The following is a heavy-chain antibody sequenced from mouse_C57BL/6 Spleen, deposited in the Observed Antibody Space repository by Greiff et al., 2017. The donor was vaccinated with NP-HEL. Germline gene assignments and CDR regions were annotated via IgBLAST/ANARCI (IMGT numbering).Heavy chain of an antibody. CDR1: GYAFSSYW. CDR2: IYPGDGDT. CDR3: ARNHYGTPPYYFDY. J-gene: IGHJ2*01. V-gene: IGHV1-80*01. Sequence: QVQLKESGAELVKPGASVKISCKASGYAFSSYWMNWVKQRPGKGLEWIGQIYPGDGDTNYNGKFKGKATLTADTSSSTAYMLLSSLTSEDSADYFCARNHYGTPPYYFDYWGQGTTLTVSS. D-gene: IGHD1-1*01.